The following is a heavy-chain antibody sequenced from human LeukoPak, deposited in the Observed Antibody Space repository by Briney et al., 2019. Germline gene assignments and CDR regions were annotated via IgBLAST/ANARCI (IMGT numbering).Heavy chain of an antibody. J-gene: IGHJ3*02. Sequence: AGESLKISCKGSGYSFTNYWIGWVRQMPGKGLEWIGFIYPGDSDTRYSPSFQGQVTISADKSISTAYLQWSSLKASDTAMYYCARAPDYGGNSGPFDIWGQGTMVTVSS. CDR3: ARAPDYGGNSGPFDI. D-gene: IGHD4-23*01. CDR1: GYSFTNYW. CDR2: IYPGDSDT. V-gene: IGHV5-51*01.